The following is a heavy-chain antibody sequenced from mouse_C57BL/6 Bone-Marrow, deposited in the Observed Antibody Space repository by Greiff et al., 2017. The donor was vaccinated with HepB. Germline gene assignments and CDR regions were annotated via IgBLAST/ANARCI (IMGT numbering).Heavy chain of an antibody. D-gene: IGHD2-3*01. CDR2: ILPGSGST. Sequence: VKLVESGAELMKPGASVKLSCKATGYTFTGYWIEWVKQRPGHGLEWIGEILPGSGSTNYNEKFKGKATFTADTSSNTAYMQLCSLTTEDSAIYYCARRVYDGFSSYAMDYWGQGTSVTASS. J-gene: IGHJ4*01. CDR3: ARRVYDGFSSYAMDY. V-gene: IGHV1-9*01. CDR1: GYTFTGYW.